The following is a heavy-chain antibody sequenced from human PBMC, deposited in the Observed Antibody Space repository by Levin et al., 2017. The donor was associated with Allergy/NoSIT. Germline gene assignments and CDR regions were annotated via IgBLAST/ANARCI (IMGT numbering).Heavy chain of an antibody. Sequence: PAASVKVSCKASGYTFSGYQIHWVRQAAGHGLEWMGWLNPKTGGTNYEQKFQGRVTMTRDTSSSTSYMELTRLRFDDTAVYYCARYYPDDTGYHYYFDYWSQGTLVTVSS. CDR1: GYTFSGYQ. CDR2: LNPKTGGT. V-gene: IGHV1-2*02. CDR3: ARYYPDDTGYHYYFDY. D-gene: IGHD3-9*01. J-gene: IGHJ4*02.